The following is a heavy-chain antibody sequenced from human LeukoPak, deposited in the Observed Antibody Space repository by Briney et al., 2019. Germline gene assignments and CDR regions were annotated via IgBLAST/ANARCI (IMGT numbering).Heavy chain of an antibody. CDR1: GFTFSSYA. D-gene: IGHD1-26*01. J-gene: IGHJ4*02. Sequence: GGSLRLSCAASGFTFSSYAMQWVRQAPGKGLEWVANIKQDGSEKYYVDPVKGRFTISRDNAKNSLYLQMNSLRAEDTAVYYCARDPRSYTGYWGQGTLVTVSS. CDR3: ARDPRSYTGY. V-gene: IGHV3-7*01. CDR2: IKQDGSEK.